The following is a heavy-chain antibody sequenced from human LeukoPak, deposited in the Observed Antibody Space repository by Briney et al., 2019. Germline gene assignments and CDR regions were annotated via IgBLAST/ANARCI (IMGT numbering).Heavy chain of an antibody. CDR3: ARVGTGSSYGLSFDY. Sequence: GWSLRLSCAASGFTFSSYGMHWVRQAPGKGLEWVAVIWYDGSNKYYADSVKGRFTISRDNSKNTLYLQMNSLRAEDTAVYYCARVGTGSSYGLSFDYWGQGTLVTVSS. V-gene: IGHV3-33*01. D-gene: IGHD5-18*01. CDR2: IWYDGSNK. J-gene: IGHJ4*02. CDR1: GFTFSSYG.